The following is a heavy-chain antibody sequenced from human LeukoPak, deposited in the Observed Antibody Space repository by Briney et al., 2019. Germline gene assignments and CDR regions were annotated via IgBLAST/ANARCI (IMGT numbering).Heavy chain of an antibody. CDR3: ARTVGAKGRGDAFDI. CDR1: GDSISSSSYY. D-gene: IGHD1-26*01. J-gene: IGHJ3*02. CDR2: FYYSGST. V-gene: IGHV4-39*01. Sequence: SETLSLTCTVSGDSISSSSYYSGWIRQPPGKGLKWIGTFYYSGSTYYNPSLKSRVTISVDTSKNQFSLKLSSVTAADTAVYYCARTVGAKGRGDAFDIWGQGTMVTVSS.